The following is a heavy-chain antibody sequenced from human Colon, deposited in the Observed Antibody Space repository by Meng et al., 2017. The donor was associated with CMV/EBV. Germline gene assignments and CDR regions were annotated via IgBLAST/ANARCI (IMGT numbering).Heavy chain of an antibody. CDR1: GFRFSGNY. Sequence: GESLKISCATSGFRFSGNYVSWVRQAPGKGLEWVSITYNEDKIYYADSVTGRFTISRDTSKNTVYLQMNSLRVDDTAVYYCTKGLQYSDFWAVDSWGQGTLVTSPQ. V-gene: IGHV3-53*01. CDR3: TKGLQYSDFWAVDS. J-gene: IGHJ4*02. D-gene: IGHD3-3*01. CDR2: TYNEDKI.